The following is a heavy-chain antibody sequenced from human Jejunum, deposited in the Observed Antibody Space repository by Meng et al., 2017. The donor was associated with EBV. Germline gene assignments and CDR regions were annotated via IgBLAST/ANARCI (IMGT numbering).Heavy chain of an antibody. CDR2: ISNSGGNT. J-gene: IGHJ4*02. Sequence: EGQVVEAGGGLVQRGGSLMLSCVSSGFTFSDYAMSWVRQAPRKGLEWVSTISNSGGNTHYADSVKGRFTISRDNSKNTLYLQMNSLRAEDTAVYYCTKDVGVVLFDYWGQGTLVTVSS. CDR1: GFTFSDYA. CDR3: TKDVGVVLFDY. V-gene: IGHV3-23*04. D-gene: IGHD2-8*01.